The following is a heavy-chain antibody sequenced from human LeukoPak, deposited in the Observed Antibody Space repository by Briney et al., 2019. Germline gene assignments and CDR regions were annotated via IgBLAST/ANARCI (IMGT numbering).Heavy chain of an antibody. Sequence: SQTLSLTCAISGDSVSSNSGTWNWIRQSPSRGLEWLGRTYYRSKWYNDFAVSVKSRITINRDTSKNQFSLQLNSVTPEDTAVYYCARGTGGYYDSSGFYFDYWGQGALVTVSS. V-gene: IGHV6-1*01. D-gene: IGHD3-22*01. J-gene: IGHJ4*02. CDR2: TYYRSKWYN. CDR3: ARGTGGYYDSSGFYFDY. CDR1: GDSVSSNSGT.